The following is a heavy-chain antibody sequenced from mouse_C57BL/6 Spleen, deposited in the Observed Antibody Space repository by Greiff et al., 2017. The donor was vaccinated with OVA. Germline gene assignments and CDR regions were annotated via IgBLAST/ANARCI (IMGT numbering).Heavy chain of an antibody. V-gene: IGHV14-4*01. CDR1: GFNIKDDY. Sequence: VQLQQSGAELVRPGASVTLSCTASGFNIKDDYMHWVKQRPEQGLEWIGWIDPENGDTEYASKFQGKATITADTSSNTAYLQLSSLTSEDTAVYYCTTRGGTSFDYWGQGTTLTVSS. CDR3: TTRGGTSFDY. D-gene: IGHD4-1*01. J-gene: IGHJ2*01. CDR2: IDPENGDT.